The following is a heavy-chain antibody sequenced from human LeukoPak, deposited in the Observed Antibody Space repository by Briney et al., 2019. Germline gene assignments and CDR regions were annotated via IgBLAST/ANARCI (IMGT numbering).Heavy chain of an antibody. J-gene: IGHJ5*02. CDR3: VRGRLRVTIFGPYNWFDP. CDR1: GGSFSGYY. D-gene: IGHD3-3*01. V-gene: IGHV4-34*01. CDR2: INHSGST. Sequence: PSETLSLTCAVYGGSFSGYYWSWIRQPPGKGLEWIGEINHSGSTNYNPSLKGRVTISVDTSKNQFSLKLSSVTAADTAVYYCVRGRLRVTIFGPYNWFDPWGQGTLVTVSS.